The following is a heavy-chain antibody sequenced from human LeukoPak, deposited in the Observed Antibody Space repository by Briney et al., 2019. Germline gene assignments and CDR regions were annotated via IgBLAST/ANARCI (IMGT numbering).Heavy chain of an antibody. J-gene: IGHJ1*01. V-gene: IGHV3-23*01. CDR3: AKGTDSSGRQIFDI. Sequence: RGPCLTLSRAPAASSFASSAMHWARQPAGKGRGWVSSITSSGDGTYYTDALSGRFTISRDNGKKAVFLQMKNLRRGDSALYYCAKGTDSSGRQIFDIWGQGTLVTVPS. CDR2: ITSSGDGT. D-gene: IGHD4-23*01. CDR1: ASSFASSA.